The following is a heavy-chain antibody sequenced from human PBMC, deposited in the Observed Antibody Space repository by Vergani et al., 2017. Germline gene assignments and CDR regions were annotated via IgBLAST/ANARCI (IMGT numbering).Heavy chain of an antibody. CDR1: GGSISSYY. J-gene: IGHJ4*02. V-gene: IGHV4-4*07. Sequence: QVQLQESGPGLVEPSETLSITCTGSGGSISSYYWSWSRQPAGKGLEWRVRIYTSRSTNYNPSLKSRVTMSVDTSKNQFSLKLSSVTAADTAVYYCARGGHYYDSSGYPDYWGQGTLVTVSS. CDR2: IYTSRST. D-gene: IGHD3-22*01. CDR3: ARGGHYYDSSGYPDY.